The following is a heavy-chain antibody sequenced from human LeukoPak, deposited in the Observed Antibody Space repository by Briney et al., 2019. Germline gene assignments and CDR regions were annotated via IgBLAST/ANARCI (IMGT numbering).Heavy chain of an antibody. CDR2: ISGDSNTI. CDR1: GFSFSTYS. V-gene: IGHV3-48*02. D-gene: IGHD2-15*01. CDR3: ARDRAAPTWFFDL. J-gene: IGHJ2*01. Sequence: PGGSLRLSCAASGFSFSTYSMNWVRQAPGEGLEWLSYISGDSNTIYYADSVKGRFTISRDNAKTSLYLQMNTLRDDDTAVYYCARDRAAPTWFFDLCGRGTLVLVSS.